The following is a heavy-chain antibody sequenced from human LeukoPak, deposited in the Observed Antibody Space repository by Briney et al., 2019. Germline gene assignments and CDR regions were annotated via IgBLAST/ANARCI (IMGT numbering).Heavy chain of an antibody. Sequence: GGSLRLSCAASGFTFSSHWMHWVRHAQGKGLVWVSRINSDGSSTSYADSVKGRFTISRDNAKNTLYLQMNSLGAEDTAVYYCARVKLATQTAWFDPWGQGTLVTVSS. D-gene: IGHD6-13*01. CDR3: ARVKLATQTAWFDP. CDR2: INSDGSST. V-gene: IGHV3-74*01. CDR1: GFTFSSHW. J-gene: IGHJ5*02.